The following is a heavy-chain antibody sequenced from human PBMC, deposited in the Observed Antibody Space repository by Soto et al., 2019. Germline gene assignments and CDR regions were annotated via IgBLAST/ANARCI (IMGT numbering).Heavy chain of an antibody. CDR3: ARDSGESLRFFDY. D-gene: IGHD3-10*01. Sequence: LSLTCTVSGGSINSGGSNWNWIRQRPGEGLEWIGYITYRGTTYSIPSLKSRVTMSVDTSKNQFSLKLSSVSAADTAVYYCARDSGESLRFFDYWGQGAPVTVSS. CDR1: GGSINSGGSN. J-gene: IGHJ4*02. CDR2: ITYRGTT. V-gene: IGHV4-31*03.